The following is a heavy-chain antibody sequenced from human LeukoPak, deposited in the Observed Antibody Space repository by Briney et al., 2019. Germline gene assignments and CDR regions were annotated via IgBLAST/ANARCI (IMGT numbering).Heavy chain of an antibody. CDR2: INSDGSST. V-gene: IGHV3-74*01. D-gene: IGHD1-26*01. J-gene: IGHJ3*02. CDR3: ARVGGSNAFDI. CDR1: GFTFSSYW. Sequence: PGRSLRLSCAASGFTFSSYWVHWVRQAPGKGLVWVSPINSDGSSTSYADSVKGRFTISRDNAKNTLSLQMNSLRAEDTAVYYCARVGGSNAFDIWGQGTMVIVSS.